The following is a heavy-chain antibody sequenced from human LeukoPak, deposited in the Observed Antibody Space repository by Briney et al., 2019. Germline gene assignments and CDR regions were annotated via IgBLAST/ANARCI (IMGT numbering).Heavy chain of an antibody. V-gene: IGHV4-34*01. D-gene: IGHD6-6*01. J-gene: IGHJ4*02. CDR2: INHSGST. Sequence: SETLSLTCAVYGGSFSGYYWSWIRQPPGKGLEWIGEINHSGSTNYNPSLKSRVTISVDTSKNQFSLKLSSVTAADTAVYYCARGRGSSSLSYFDYWGQGTLVTVSS. CDR3: ARGRGSSSLSYFDY. CDR1: GGSFSGYY.